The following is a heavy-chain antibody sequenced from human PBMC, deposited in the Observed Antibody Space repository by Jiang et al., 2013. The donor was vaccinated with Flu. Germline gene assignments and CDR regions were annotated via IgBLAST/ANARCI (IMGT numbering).Heavy chain of an antibody. J-gene: IGHJ4*02. CDR2: ISGSGGST. CDR3: AKDGRHYDSSGYYWDYFDY. D-gene: IGHD3-22*01. V-gene: IGHV3-23*01. CDR1: GFTFSSYA. Sequence: RLSCAASGFTFSSYAMSWVRQAPGKGLEWVSAISGSGGSTYYADSVKGRFTISRDNSKNTLYLQMNSLRAEDTAVYYCAKDGRHYDSSGYYWDYFDYWGQGTLVTVSS.